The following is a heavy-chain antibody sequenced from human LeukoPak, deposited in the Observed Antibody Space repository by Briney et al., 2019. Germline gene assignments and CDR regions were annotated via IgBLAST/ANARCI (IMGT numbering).Heavy chain of an antibody. V-gene: IGHV3-74*03. CDR3: ARDLDWILFDY. Sequence: GGSLRLSCAASGSTFSTYWMHWVRQAPGKGLVWVSRIRPEGTTTAYADSVKGRFTISRDNAKNTLFLQMNSLSAEDTAVYYCARDLDWILFDYWGQGTLVTVSS. J-gene: IGHJ4*02. D-gene: IGHD3-9*01. CDR2: IRPEGTTT. CDR1: GSTFSTYW.